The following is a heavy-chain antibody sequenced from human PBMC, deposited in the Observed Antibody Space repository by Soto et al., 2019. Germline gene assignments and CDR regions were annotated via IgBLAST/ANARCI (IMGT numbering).Heavy chain of an antibody. CDR2: IKQDGSEK. CDR1: GFTFISYW. CDR3: ARDPAGYDSSGYYYDSKWFDP. V-gene: IGHV3-7*01. Sequence: WGSLRLSCAASGFTFISYWIIFFRHSPLKWLEWVANIKQDGSEKYYVDSVKGRFTISRDNAKNSLYLQMNSLRAEDTAVYYCARDPAGYDSSGYYYDSKWFDPWGQGTLVTVSS. J-gene: IGHJ5*02. D-gene: IGHD3-22*01.